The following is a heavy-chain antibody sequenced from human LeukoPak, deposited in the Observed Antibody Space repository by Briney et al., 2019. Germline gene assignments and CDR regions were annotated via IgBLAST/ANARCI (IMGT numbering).Heavy chain of an antibody. CDR3: ARQEGSSGYFDY. V-gene: IGHV5-51*01. Sequence: GESLKISCKGSGYSFSTYWIGWVRQMPGKGLEWMGIIYPGDSDTTYSPSFQGQVSISADKSSSTAYLQWSSLKASDTAMYYCARQEGSSGYFDYWGQGTLVTVSS. CDR1: GYSFSTYW. J-gene: IGHJ4*02. CDR2: IYPGDSDT. D-gene: IGHD6-13*01.